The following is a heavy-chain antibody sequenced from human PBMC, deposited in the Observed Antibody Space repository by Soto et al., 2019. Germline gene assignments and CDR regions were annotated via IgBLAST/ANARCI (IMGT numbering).Heavy chain of an antibody. CDR2: FSYDGSNR. J-gene: IGHJ6*02. V-gene: IGHV3-30*18. Sequence: QVQLVGSGGGVVQPGGSLRLSCAASGFTFSNYGIHWVRQAPGRGLEWVAVFSYDGSNRYYAHSVKGLFPISRDNSKNPPYLQMKGVRAEDAAMDFCAKGASSRDGRDLSGQGSTVSFSS. CDR3: AKGASSRDGRDL. CDR1: GFTFSNYG.